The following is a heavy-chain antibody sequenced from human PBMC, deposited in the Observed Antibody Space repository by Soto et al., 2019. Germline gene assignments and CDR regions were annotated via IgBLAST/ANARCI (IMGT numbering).Heavy chain of an antibody. CDR1: GFTFDDYA. J-gene: IGHJ3*02. Sequence: LRLSCAASGFTFDDYAMHWVRQAPGKGLEWVSGISWNSGSIGYADSVKGRFTISRDNAKNSLYLQMNSLRAGDTALYYCAKDLPSSSWYSGSFDIWRQGTMVTVS. CDR3: AKDLPSSSWYSGSFDI. CDR2: ISWNSGSI. V-gene: IGHV3-9*01. D-gene: IGHD6-13*01.